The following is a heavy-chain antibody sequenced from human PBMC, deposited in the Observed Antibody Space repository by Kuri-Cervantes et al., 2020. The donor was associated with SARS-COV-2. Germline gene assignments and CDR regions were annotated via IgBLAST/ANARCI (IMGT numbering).Heavy chain of an antibody. J-gene: IGHJ4*02. CDR3: ARALGNY. CDR2: ISSGSYTT. CDR1: GFTFSSYA. Sequence: GESLKISCAASGFTFSSYAMSWVREAPGKGLEWVAAISSGSYTTHYADSVKGRFTISRDDSKNTLHLQMNSLRAEDTAVYYCARALGNYWGQGTLVTVSS. V-gene: IGHV3-23*01.